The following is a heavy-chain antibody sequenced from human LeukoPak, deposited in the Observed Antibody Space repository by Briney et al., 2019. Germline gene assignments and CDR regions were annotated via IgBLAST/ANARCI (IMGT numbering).Heavy chain of an antibody. CDR3: ARQWGWFPSGWWLDTLDV. D-gene: IGHD6-19*01. CDR1: GFTFSSYE. J-gene: IGHJ3*01. V-gene: IGHV3-7*01. Sequence: PGGSLRLSCAASGFTFSSYEMNWVRQAPGKGLEWVANIKEDGSVKNYADSVKGRSTISRDNAKNSMYLQIDCLRAEDTAVYYCARQWGWFPSGWWLDTLDVWGHGSMVIVSS. CDR2: IKEDGSVK.